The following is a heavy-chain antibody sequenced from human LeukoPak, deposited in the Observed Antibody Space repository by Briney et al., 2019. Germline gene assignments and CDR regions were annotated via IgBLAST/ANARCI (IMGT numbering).Heavy chain of an antibody. D-gene: IGHD3-3*01. CDR2: INSDGSST. CDR1: GFTFSSYW. CDR3: VRGSLASGVVVYYYYYLDV. J-gene: IGHJ6*03. V-gene: IGHV3-74*01. Sequence: PGGSLRLSCAASGFTFSSYWMHWVRQAPGKGLVWVSRINSDGSSTRYADSVKGRFTISRDNAKNTLYLQMNSLRAEDTAVYYCVRGSLASGVVVYYYYYLDVWGKGTTVTVSS.